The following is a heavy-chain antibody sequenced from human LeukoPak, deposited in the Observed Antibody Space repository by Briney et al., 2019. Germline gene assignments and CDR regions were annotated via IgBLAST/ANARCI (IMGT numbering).Heavy chain of an antibody. D-gene: IGHD3-22*01. CDR2: IYYSGST. CDR1: GGSISSGGYY. J-gene: IGHJ3*02. CDR3: ASSSGYYDAFDI. Sequence: SETLSLTCTVSGGSISSGGYYWSWIRQHPGKGLEWIGYIYYSGSTYYNPSLESGVTISVDTSKNQFSLKLSSVTAADTAVYYCASSSGYYDAFDIWGQGTMVTVSS. V-gene: IGHV4-31*03.